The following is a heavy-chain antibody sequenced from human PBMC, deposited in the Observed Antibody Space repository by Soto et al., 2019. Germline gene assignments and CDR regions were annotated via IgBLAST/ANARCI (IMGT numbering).Heavy chain of an antibody. D-gene: IGHD6-13*01. Sequence: EVQLLESGGGLVQPGGSLRLSCAASGFTFSSYAMSWVRQAPGKGLEWVSAISGSGGSTYYADSVKGRFTISRDNSKNTLYLQMNSLRAEDTAVYYCAKVFRDSQLALRTCYYYYGMDVWGQGTTVTVSS. J-gene: IGHJ6*02. V-gene: IGHV3-23*01. CDR3: AKVFRDSQLALRTCYYYYGMDV. CDR2: ISGSGGST. CDR1: GFTFSSYA.